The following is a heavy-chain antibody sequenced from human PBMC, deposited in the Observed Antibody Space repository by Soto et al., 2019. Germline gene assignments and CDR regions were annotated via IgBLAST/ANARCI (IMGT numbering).Heavy chain of an antibody. D-gene: IGHD1-1*01. CDR2: TKQDGSEK. Sequence: GSLRLSCAASGFTFSSYAMSWVRQAPGKGLEWVANTKQDGSEKYYVDSVKGRFTISRDNAKNSLYLQMNSLRAEDTAVYYCARVRLERSRVYYYYGMDVWGQGTTVTVSS. CDR1: GFTFSSYA. V-gene: IGHV3-7*03. J-gene: IGHJ6*02. CDR3: ARVRLERSRVYYYYGMDV.